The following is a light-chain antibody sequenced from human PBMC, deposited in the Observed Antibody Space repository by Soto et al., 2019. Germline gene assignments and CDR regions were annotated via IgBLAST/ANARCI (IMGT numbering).Light chain of an antibody. CDR3: SSYTTSSSYV. CDR2: DAY. Sequence: QSVLTQPASVSGSPGQSITISCTGTSSDVGGFNYVSWYQQHPGKAPKLLIFDAYSRPSGISNRFSGSKSGNTASLTISGLQAEDEADYYCSSYTTSSSYVFGAGTKVTVL. CDR1: SSDVGGFNY. J-gene: IGLJ1*01. V-gene: IGLV2-14*01.